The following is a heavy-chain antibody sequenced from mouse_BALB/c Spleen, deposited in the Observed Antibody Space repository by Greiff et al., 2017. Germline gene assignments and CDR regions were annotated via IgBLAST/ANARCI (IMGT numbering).Heavy chain of an antibody. Sequence: VQLQQSGPELVKPGASVRISCKASGYTFTSYWMHWVKQRPGQGLEWIGAIYPGNSDTSYNQKFKGKAKLTAVTSTSTAYMELSSLTNEDSAFDYCTRSRGSTMITTAWFAYWGQGTLVTVSA. D-gene: IGHD2-4*01. CDR1: GYTFTSYW. J-gene: IGHJ3*01. CDR2: IYPGNSDT. CDR3: TRSRGSTMITTAWFAY. V-gene: IGHV1-5*01.